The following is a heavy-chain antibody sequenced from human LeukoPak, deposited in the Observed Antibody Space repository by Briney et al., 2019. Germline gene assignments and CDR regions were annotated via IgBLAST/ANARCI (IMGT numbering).Heavy chain of an antibody. CDR3: ASGSSGWSLSDY. J-gene: IGHJ4*02. CDR2: ISSSSSYI. V-gene: IGHV3-21*01. D-gene: IGHD6-19*01. CDR1: GFTFSSYS. Sequence: GGSLRLSCAASGFTFSSYSMNWVRQAPGKGLEWVSSISSSSSYIYYADSVKGRFTISRDNAKNSPYLQMNSLRAEDTAVYYCASGSSGWSLSDYWGQGTPVTVSS.